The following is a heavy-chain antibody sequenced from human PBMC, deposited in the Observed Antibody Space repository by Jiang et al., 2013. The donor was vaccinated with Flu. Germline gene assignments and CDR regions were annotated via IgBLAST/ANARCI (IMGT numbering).Heavy chain of an antibody. J-gene: IGHJ4*02. D-gene: IGHD1-26*01. CDR3: AAERVGALYYFDY. CDR2: IVVGSGNT. V-gene: IGHV1-58*01. Sequence: GWIVVGSGNTNYAQKFQERVTITRDMSTSTAYMELSSLRSEDTAVYYCAAERVGALYYFDYWGQGTLVTVSS.